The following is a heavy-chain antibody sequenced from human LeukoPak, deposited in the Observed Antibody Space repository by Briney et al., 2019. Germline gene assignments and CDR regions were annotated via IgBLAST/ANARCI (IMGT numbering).Heavy chain of an antibody. D-gene: IGHD5-18*01. CDR2: ISNGNT. Sequence: SETLSLTCSVAGGSISTYYWNWIRQTPGKGLEWTGHISNGNTEYNPSLKSRVTISVDTSKNQISLKLTSVTAADTAVYYCARDKAHSYGRYFDPWGQGALVTVSS. J-gene: IGHJ5*02. CDR1: GGSISTYY. V-gene: IGHV4-59*01. CDR3: ARDKAHSYGRYFDP.